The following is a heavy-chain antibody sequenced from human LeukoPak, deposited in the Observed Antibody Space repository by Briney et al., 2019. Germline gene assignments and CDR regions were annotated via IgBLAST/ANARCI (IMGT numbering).Heavy chain of an antibody. Sequence: PGGSLRLSCAASGFTFMKYAMTWVRQAPGKGLEWVSGINDSGSSTYYTDSVKGRFTISRDNAKNTVYLQMNNLRVEDMAVYYCTKGLYVSGSSPGFWGQGTLVTVSS. V-gene: IGHV3-23*01. CDR2: INDSGSST. CDR1: GFTFMKYA. CDR3: TKGLYVSGSSPGF. J-gene: IGHJ4*02. D-gene: IGHD3-10*01.